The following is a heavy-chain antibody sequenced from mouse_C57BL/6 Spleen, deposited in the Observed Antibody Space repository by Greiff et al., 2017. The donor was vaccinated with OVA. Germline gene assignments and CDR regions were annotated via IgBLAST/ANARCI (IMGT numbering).Heavy chain of an antibody. CDR2: INPGSGGT. J-gene: IGHJ3*01. CDR3: ARGSPIAY. Sequence: QVQLQQSGAELVRPGTSVKVSCKASGYAFTNYLIEWVKQRPGQGLEWIGVINPGSGGTNYNEKFKGKATLTADKSSSTAYMQLSSLTSEDSAVYFCARGSPIAYWGQGTLVTVSA. CDR1: GYAFTNYL. V-gene: IGHV1-54*01.